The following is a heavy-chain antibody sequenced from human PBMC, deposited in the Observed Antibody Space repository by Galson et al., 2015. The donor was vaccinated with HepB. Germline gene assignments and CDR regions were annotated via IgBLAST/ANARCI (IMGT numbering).Heavy chain of an antibody. CDR1: GDSVSSNSAA. Sequence: CAISGDSVSSNSAAWNWIRQSPSRGLEWLGRTYYRSKWYNDYAVSVKSRITINPDTSKNQFSLQLNSVTPEDTAVYYCAREGPLRGYSGYDSNGGRSWFDPWGQGTLVTVSS. V-gene: IGHV6-1*01. J-gene: IGHJ5*02. D-gene: IGHD5-12*01. CDR3: AREGPLRGYSGYDSNGGRSWFDP. CDR2: TYYRSKWYN.